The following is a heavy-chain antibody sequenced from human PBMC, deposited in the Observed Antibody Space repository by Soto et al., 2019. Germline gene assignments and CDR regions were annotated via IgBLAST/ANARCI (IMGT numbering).Heavy chain of an antibody. CDR2: IYHGDSDH. CDR1: GDTFSTYC. CDR3: ARTEFDAFDI. Sequence: PGESLKISCKGSGDTFSTYCIAWGRQMPVEGLEWMGIIYHGDSDHRHSPSFQGQVTISADKSISTAYLHWRSLKASDTAMYYCARTEFDAFDIWGQGTMVTVSS. V-gene: IGHV5-51*01. J-gene: IGHJ3*02.